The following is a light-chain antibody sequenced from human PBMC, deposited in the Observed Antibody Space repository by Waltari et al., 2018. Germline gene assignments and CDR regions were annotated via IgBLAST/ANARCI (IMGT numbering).Light chain of an antibody. CDR2: TLS. V-gene: IGKV2-40*01. CDR1: QSLDSNDENTY. J-gene: IGKJ1*01. Sequence: DIVMTKTPLSLTVTPGEPASISCRSTQSLDSNDENTYLDWYLQRAGQSQQLLIHTLSYRAYGVPDRFSGSGSATYLSLKISRVEAEDVGVYYCMQRIEFPWTFVPGTKLEIK. CDR3: MQRIEFPWT.